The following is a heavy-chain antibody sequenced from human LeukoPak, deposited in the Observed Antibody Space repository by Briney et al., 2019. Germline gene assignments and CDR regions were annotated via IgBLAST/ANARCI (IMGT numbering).Heavy chain of an antibody. CDR2: IRYDGSDK. CDR1: GFTFSGYG. D-gene: IGHD1-1*01. Sequence: GGSLRLSCAASGFTFSGYGMHWVRQAPGKGLEWVAFIRYDGSDKYYADSVKGRLTISRDNSKKTLYLQMNSLRAEDTAVYYCAKEYTGSHYYFYYMDVWGKGTTVTVSS. CDR3: AKEYTGSHYYFYYMDV. V-gene: IGHV3-30*02. J-gene: IGHJ6*03.